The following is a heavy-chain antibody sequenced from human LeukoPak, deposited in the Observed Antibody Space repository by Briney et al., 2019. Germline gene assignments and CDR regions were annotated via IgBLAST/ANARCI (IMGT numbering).Heavy chain of an antibody. Sequence: ASVKVSCKASGYTFTSYGISWVRQAPGQGLEWMGWISAYNGNTNYAQKLQGRVTMTTDTSTSTAYMELRSLRSDDTAVYYCARDYDYVWGSYRSSNWFDPWGRGTLVTVSS. CDR1: GYTFTSYG. V-gene: IGHV1-18*01. J-gene: IGHJ5*02. D-gene: IGHD3-16*02. CDR2: ISAYNGNT. CDR3: ARDYDYVWGSYRSSNWFDP.